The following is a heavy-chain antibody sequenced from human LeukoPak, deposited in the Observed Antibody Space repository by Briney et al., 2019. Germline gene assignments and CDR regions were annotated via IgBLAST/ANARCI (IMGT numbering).Heavy chain of an antibody. J-gene: IGHJ6*02. CDR3: ARDQEACGMDA. CDR1: GGSFSGYY. V-gene: IGHV4-34*01. Sequence: SETLSLTCAVYGGSFSGYYWSWIRQPPGKGLEWIGEINHSGTTNYNPSLKSRVTISVDTSKNQFSLKLSSVTAADTAVYYCARDQEACGMDAWGQGTTVTVSS. CDR2: INHSGTT. D-gene: IGHD2-2*01.